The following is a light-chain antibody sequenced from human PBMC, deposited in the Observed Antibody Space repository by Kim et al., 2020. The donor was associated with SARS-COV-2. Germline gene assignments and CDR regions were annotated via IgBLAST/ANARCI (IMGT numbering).Light chain of an antibody. CDR3: QSYDKTLSASV. CDR2: GDR. V-gene: IGLV1-40*01. Sequence: SGNVSCTGRRSNIGAGYDVHWYQHFPGTAPRLLIFGDRNRPSGIPDRFSGSQSGTSASLAITGLQAEDDADYYCQSYDKTLSASVFGSGTKVTVL. CDR1: RSNIGAGYD. J-gene: IGLJ1*01.